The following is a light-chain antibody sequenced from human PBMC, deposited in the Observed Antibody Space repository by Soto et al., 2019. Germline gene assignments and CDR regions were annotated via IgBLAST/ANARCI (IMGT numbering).Light chain of an antibody. CDR1: QSISSY. Sequence: DIQMTQSPSSLSASVGDRVTITCRASQSISSYLNWYQQKPGKAPKLLIYAASSLQSGVPSRFSGSGSGTDFTLTIIILQPEDFATYYCQQSYSTPTFGQGTKVEIK. CDR2: AAS. V-gene: IGKV1-39*01. CDR3: QQSYSTPT. J-gene: IGKJ1*01.